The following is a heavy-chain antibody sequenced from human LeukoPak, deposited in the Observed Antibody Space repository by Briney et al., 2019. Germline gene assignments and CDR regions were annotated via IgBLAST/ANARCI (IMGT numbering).Heavy chain of an antibody. CDR1: GFIFRNHW. D-gene: IGHD4-17*01. CDR2: IKQGGNEK. CDR3: ARGPNYGDRVDYFDY. V-gene: IGHV3-7*01. Sequence: PGGSLRLSCAASGFIFRNHWMSWVRQVPGRGLEWVAHIKQGGNEKHYVDSVEGRFTLSRDDSKNSLYLQMNSLRVGDSAVYYCARGPNYGDRVDYFDYWGQGTLVTVSS. J-gene: IGHJ4*02.